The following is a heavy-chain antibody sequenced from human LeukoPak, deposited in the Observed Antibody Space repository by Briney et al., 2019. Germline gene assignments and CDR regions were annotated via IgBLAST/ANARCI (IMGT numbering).Heavy chain of an antibody. V-gene: IGHV3-33*03. CDR3: ASVNYGSGSYYSDY. D-gene: IGHD3-10*01. J-gene: IGHJ4*02. CDR1: GITFRNYG. Sequence: PGRSLRLPCAASGITFRNYGMHWVRQAPGKGLEWVAVIWYDGSKKYYADSVKGRFTISRDNSRNTLYLQMNSLRAEDTAVYYCASVNYGSGSYYSDYWGQGTPVTVSS. CDR2: IWYDGSKK.